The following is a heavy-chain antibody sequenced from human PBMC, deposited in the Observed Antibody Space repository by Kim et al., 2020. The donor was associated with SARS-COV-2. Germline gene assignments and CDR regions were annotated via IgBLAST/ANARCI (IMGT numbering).Heavy chain of an antibody. D-gene: IGHD6-13*01. Sequence: SETLSLTCTVSGGSISSGSYYWSWIRQPAGKGLEWIGRIYTSGSTNYNPSLKSRVTISVDTSKNQFSLKLSSVTAADTAVYYCARGTTYSSIFPYQKYYYYYGMDVWGQGTTVTVSS. J-gene: IGHJ6*02. V-gene: IGHV4-61*02. CDR2: IYTSGST. CDR3: ARGTTYSSIFPYQKYYYYYGMDV. CDR1: GGSISSGSYY.